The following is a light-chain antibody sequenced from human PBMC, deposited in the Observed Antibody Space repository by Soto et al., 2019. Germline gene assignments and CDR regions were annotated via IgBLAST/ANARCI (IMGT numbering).Light chain of an antibody. V-gene: IGLV2-14*01. J-gene: IGLJ1*01. CDR1: SSDIGVYNY. Sequence: QSVLTQPASVSGSPGQSITVSCTGTSSDIGVYNYVSWYQQHPGKAPKLVIYEVRNRPSGVSTRFSGSKSGNTASLTISGLQADDEADYYCSSYTTSNTYVFGTGTKVTVL. CDR3: SSYTTSNTYV. CDR2: EVR.